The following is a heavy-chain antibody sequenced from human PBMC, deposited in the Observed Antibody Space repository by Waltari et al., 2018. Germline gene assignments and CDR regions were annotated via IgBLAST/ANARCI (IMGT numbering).Heavy chain of an antibody. CDR3: ARGWVYGGSPI. CDR2: INHSGST. CDR1: GGSFSGYY. V-gene: IGHV4-34*01. Sequence: QVQLQQWGAGLLKPSETLSLTCAVYGGSFSGYYWSWIRQPPGKGLEWIGEINHSGSTNYNPSLKSRLTISVDTSKNQFSLKLSSVTAADTAVYYCARGWVYGGSPIWGQGTMVTVSS. D-gene: IGHD1-26*01. J-gene: IGHJ3*02.